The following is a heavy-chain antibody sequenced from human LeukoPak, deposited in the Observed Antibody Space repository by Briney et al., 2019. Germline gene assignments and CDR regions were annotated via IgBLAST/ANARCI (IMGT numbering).Heavy chain of an antibody. CDR2: TRNKANSYTT. J-gene: IGHJ3*02. CDR1: GFTFSSYA. D-gene: IGHD1-26*01. V-gene: IGHV3-72*01. CDR3: ARWELSHDAFDI. Sequence: GGSLRLSCSASGFTFSSYAMYWVRQAPGKGLEWVGRTRNKANSYTTEYAASVKGRSTISRDDSKNSLYLQMNSLKTEDTAVYYCARWELSHDAFDIWGQGTMVTVSS.